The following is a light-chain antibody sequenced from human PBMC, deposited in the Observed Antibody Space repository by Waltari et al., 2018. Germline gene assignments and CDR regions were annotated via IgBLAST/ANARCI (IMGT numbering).Light chain of an antibody. J-gene: IGLJ3*02. CDR2: ENN. CDR1: SSNLGHNK. Sequence: QSVLTQPPSVSAAPGQKVTISCSGSSSNLGHNKVPCYQQLPGTAPKLLIYENNKRPSGIPDRFSGSESDTSATLGITGLQTGDEADYYCGAWDSSLNAWVFGGGTKVTVL. V-gene: IGLV1-51*02. CDR3: GAWDSSLNAWV.